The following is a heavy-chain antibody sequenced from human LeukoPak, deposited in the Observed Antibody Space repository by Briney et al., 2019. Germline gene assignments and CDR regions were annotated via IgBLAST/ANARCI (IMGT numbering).Heavy chain of an antibody. Sequence: GESLKISCKGSGYNFTTYWIGWVRQMPGKGLEWMGIIYPSHSDTRYSPSFQGQVTISAVKSISTAYLQWSSLKASDTAMYYCATYSYAGGYYAFDIWGQGTMVTVSS. CDR3: ATYSYAGGYYAFDI. CDR2: IYPSHSDT. J-gene: IGHJ3*02. D-gene: IGHD3-22*01. CDR1: GYNFTTYW. V-gene: IGHV5-51*01.